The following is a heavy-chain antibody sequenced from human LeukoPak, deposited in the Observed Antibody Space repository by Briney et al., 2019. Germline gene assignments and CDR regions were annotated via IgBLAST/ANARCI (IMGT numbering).Heavy chain of an antibody. J-gene: IGHJ4*02. D-gene: IGHD3-16*01. V-gene: IGHV4-59*08. CDR1: GGSISSYY. CDR2: IYYSGST. Sequence: SGTLSLTCTVSGGSISSYYWSWIRQPPGKGLEWIGYIYYSGSTNYNPSLKSRVTISVDTSKNQFSLKLSSVTAADTAVYYCASGSAYRYWGQGTLVTVSS. CDR3: ASGSAYRY.